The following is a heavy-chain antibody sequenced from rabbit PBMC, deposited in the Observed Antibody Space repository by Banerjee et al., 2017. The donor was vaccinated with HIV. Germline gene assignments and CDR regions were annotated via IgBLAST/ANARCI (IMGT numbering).Heavy chain of an antibody. Sequence: QLKETGGGLVQPGGSLTLSCKASGFDFSYYYMSWVRQAPGKGLEWIGIIYAGKGNTDYASWVNGRFTISSDNAQSTVDLQMNSLTAADTATYFCARGDYGYAAYAYPTGAFNLWGPGTLVTVS. D-gene: IGHD6-1*01. CDR1: GFDFSYYY. CDR3: ARGDYGYAAYAYPTGAFNL. J-gene: IGHJ4*01. CDR2: IYAGKGNT. V-gene: IGHV1S7*01.